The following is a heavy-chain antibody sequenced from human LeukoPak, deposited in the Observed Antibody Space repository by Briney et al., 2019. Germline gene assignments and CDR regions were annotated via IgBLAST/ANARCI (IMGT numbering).Heavy chain of an antibody. J-gene: IGHJ4*02. D-gene: IGHD6-6*01. CDR1: GYTFTSYD. V-gene: IGHV1-8*01. CDR2: MNPNSGNT. CDR3: ARSIAARTGGDY. Sequence: ASVKVSCKASGYTFTSYDINWVRQATGQGLEWMGWMNPNSGNTGYAQKFQGRVTMTRNTSISTAYMELSSLRSEDTAVYYCARSIAARTGGDYWGQGTLVTVSS.